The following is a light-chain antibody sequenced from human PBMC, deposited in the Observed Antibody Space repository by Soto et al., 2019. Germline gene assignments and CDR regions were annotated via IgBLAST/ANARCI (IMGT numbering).Light chain of an antibody. CDR2: AAS. V-gene: IGKV1-39*01. Sequence: QSPSSLSASVGDRVTITCRASQSISNYLNWYQQKPGKAPKLLIYAASSLQPGVPSRFSGSGSGTDFTLNINSLQPEDFATYYCQQSYATPRTFGQGTKVDIK. CDR3: QQSYATPRT. CDR1: QSISNY. J-gene: IGKJ1*01.